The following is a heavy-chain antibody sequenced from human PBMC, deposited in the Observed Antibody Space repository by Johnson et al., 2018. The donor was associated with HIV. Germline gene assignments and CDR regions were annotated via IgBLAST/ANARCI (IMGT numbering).Heavy chain of an antibody. CDR1: GFTFSSYA. V-gene: IGHV3-NL1*01. Sequence: QEQLVESGGGVVQPGRSLRLSCAASGFTFSSYAMHWVRQAPGKGLEWVSVIYSGASTYYADSVKGRFTISRDNSKNTLYLQMNSLRAEDTAVYYCARAIGNWDAFDICGQGTMVTVSS. CDR3: ARAIGNWDAFDI. D-gene: IGHD7-27*01. CDR2: IYSGAST. J-gene: IGHJ3*02.